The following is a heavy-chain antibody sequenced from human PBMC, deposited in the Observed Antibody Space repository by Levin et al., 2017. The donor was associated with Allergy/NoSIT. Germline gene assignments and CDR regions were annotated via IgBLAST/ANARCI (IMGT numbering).Heavy chain of an antibody. CDR1: GFTFSSYS. CDR3: ARGGKGSSGRADY. J-gene: IGHJ4*02. D-gene: IGHD3-22*01. V-gene: IGHV3-21*01. Sequence: GESLKISCAASGFTFSSYSMNWVRQAPGKGLEWVSSISSSSSYIYYADSVKGRFTISRDNAKNSLYLQMNSLRAEETAVYYCARGGKGSSGRADYWGQGTLVTVSS. CDR2: ISSSSSYI.